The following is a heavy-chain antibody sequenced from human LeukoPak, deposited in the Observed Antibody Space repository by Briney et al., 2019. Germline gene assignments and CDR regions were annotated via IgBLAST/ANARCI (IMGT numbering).Heavy chain of an antibody. J-gene: IGHJ3*02. CDR2: INHSGST. V-gene: IGHV4-34*01. D-gene: IGHD3-22*01. Sequence: SETLSLTCAVYGGSFSGYYWSWIREPPGKGLEWIGEINHSGSTNYNPSLKSRVTISVDTSKNQFPLKLSSVTAADTAVYYCARAVDSSCYYYTHDAHDAFDIWGQGTMVTVSS. CDR3: ARAVDSSCYYYTHDAHDAFDI. CDR1: GGSFSGYY.